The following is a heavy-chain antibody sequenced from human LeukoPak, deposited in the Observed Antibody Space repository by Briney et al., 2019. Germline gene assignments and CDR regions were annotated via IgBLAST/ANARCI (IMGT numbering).Heavy chain of an antibody. Sequence: GGSLRPSCAASGFTFSSYWMSWVRQAPGKGLEWVAIIKQDGTEKYYVDSVKGRFTISGDNAKNSLYLQMNSLRAEDTAVYYCARGVGATHFDYWGQGTLVTVSS. D-gene: IGHD1-26*01. CDR3: ARGVGATHFDY. CDR2: IKQDGTEK. J-gene: IGHJ4*02. CDR1: GFTFSSYW. V-gene: IGHV3-7*04.